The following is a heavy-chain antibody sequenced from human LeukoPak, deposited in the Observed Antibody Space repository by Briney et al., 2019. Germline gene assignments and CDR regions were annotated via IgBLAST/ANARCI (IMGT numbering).Heavy chain of an antibody. J-gene: IGHJ4*02. CDR2: IYYSGST. CDR3: ARVGCSSTSCYYFDY. Sequence: SETLSLTCTVSGGSISSGDYYWSWIRQPPGKGLEWIGYIYYSGSTYYNPSLKSRVTISVDTSKNQFSLKLSSVTAADTAVYYCARVGCSSTSCYYFDYWGQGTLVTVSS. V-gene: IGHV4-30-4*01. CDR1: GGSISSGDYY. D-gene: IGHD2-2*01.